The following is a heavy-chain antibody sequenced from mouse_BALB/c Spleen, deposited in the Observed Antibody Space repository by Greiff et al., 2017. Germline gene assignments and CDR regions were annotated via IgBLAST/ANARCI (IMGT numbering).Heavy chain of an antibody. CDR3: TIYDGYYDRFAY. V-gene: IGHV6-6*02. CDR1: GFTFSNYW. J-gene: IGHJ3*01. CDR2: IRLKSNNYAT. Sequence: EVQGVESGGGLVQPGGSMKLSCVASGFTFSNYWMNWVRQSPEKGLEWVAEIRLKSNNYATHYAESVKGRFTISRDDSKSSVYLQMNNLRAEDTGIYYCTIYDGYYDRFAYWGQGTLVTVSA. D-gene: IGHD2-3*01.